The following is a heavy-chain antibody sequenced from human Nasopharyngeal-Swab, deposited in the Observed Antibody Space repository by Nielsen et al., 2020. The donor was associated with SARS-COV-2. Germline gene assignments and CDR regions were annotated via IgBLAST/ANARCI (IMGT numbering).Heavy chain of an antibody. Sequence: GGSLRLSCAGTGVPFSKAWMSWVRQAPGKGLEWVGRIKSKTDGETTDYAAPVKGRFTISRDDSKNTLYLQMNSLKTEDTAVYYCTLDGWYSTSPGDYYYGMDAWGQGTTVTVSS. V-gene: IGHV3-15*01. CDR3: TLDGWYSTSPGDYYYGMDA. J-gene: IGHJ6*02. CDR1: GVPFSKAW. CDR2: IKSKTDGETT. D-gene: IGHD6-13*01.